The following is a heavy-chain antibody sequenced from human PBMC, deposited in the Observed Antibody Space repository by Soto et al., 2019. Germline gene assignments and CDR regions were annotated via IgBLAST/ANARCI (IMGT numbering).Heavy chain of an antibody. J-gene: IGHJ6*02. CDR3: ARERGYYFTIGAPAEAYYYYGMDV. CDR2: ISYDGSNK. V-gene: IGHV3-30-3*01. CDR1: GFTFSSYA. D-gene: IGHD3-16*01. Sequence: GGSLRLSCAASGFTFSSYAMHWVRQAPGKGLEWVAVISYDGSNKYYADSVKGRFTISRDNSKNTLYLQMNSLRAEDTAVYYCARERGYYFTIGAPAEAYYYYGMDVWGQGTTVTVSS.